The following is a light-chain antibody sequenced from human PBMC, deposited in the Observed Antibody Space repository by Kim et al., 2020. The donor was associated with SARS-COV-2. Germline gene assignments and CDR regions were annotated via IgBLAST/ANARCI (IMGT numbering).Light chain of an antibody. J-gene: IGLJ2*01. Sequence: VSPGQTASITCSGDKLGDKYACWYQQKPGQSPVLVIYQDSKRPSGIPEPFSGSNSGNTATLTISGTQAMDEADYYCQAWDSSTVVFGGGTQLTVL. V-gene: IGLV3-1*01. CDR3: QAWDSSTVV. CDR2: QDS. CDR1: KLGDKY.